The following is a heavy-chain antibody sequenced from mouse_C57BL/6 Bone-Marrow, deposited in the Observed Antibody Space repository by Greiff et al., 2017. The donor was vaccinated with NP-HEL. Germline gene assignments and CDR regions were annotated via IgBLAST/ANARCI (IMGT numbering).Heavy chain of an antibody. Sequence: QVQLKQSGAELVRPGASVTLSCKASGYTFTDYEMHWVKQTPVHGLEWIGAIDPETGGTAYNQKFKGKAILTADKSSSTAYMELRSLTSEDSAVYYCTREETTGTGTYWGQGTLVTVSA. V-gene: IGHV1-15*01. J-gene: IGHJ3*01. CDR2: IDPETGGT. CDR1: GYTFTDYE. CDR3: TREETTGTGTY. D-gene: IGHD4-1*02.